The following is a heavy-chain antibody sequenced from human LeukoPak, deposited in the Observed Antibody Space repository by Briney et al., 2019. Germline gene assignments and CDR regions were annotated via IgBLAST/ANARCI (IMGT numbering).Heavy chain of an antibody. J-gene: IGHJ4*02. Sequence: ASVKVPCKASGYTFTSYGISWVRQAPGQGLEWMGWISAYNGNTNYAQKLQGRVTMTTDTSTSTAYMELRSLRSDDTAVYYCARFYCTNGVCRFDYWGQGTLVTVSS. V-gene: IGHV1-18*01. CDR3: ARFYCTNGVCRFDY. CDR1: GYTFTSYG. D-gene: IGHD2-8*01. CDR2: ISAYNGNT.